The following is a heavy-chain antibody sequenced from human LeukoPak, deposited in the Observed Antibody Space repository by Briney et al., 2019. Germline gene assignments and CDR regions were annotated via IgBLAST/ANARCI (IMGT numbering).Heavy chain of an antibody. CDR1: GGTFSNYA. J-gene: IGHJ1*01. CDR3: ARILSSSWYEYFHH. CDR2: IIPIFGTA. V-gene: IGHV1-69*13. D-gene: IGHD6-19*01. Sequence: SVKVSCKASGGTFSNYAISWVRQAPGQGLEWMGAIIPIFGTANCAQKFQGRVTITADESTSTAYMELSSLRSEDTAVYYCARILSSSWYEYFHHWGQGTLVTVSS.